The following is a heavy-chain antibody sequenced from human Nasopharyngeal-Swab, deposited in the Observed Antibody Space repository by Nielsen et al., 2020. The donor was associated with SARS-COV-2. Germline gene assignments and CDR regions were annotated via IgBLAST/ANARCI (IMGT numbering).Heavy chain of an antibody. D-gene: IGHD2-15*01. CDR2: IGASDGQT. J-gene: IGHJ6*04. V-gene: IGHV3-21*01. CDR3: ARGDISAV. Sequence: VRQAPGKGLDWVSGIGASDGQTHYAGSVTGRFTISRDNAKNSLYLQMNSLRAEDTAVYYCARGDISAVWGKGTTVTVSS.